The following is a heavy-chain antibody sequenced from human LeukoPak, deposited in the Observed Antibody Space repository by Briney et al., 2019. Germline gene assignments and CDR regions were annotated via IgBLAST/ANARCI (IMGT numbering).Heavy chain of an antibody. J-gene: IGHJ5*02. D-gene: IGHD4-17*01. CDR2: IYTSGST. V-gene: IGHV4-61*02. CDR1: GGSISSSSYY. Sequence: SETLSLTCTVSGGSISSSSYYWSWIRQPAGKGLEWIGRIYTSGSTNYNPSLKSRVTISVDTSKNQFSLKLSSVTAADTAVYYCARTYGDYVGNWFDPWGQGTLVTVSS. CDR3: ARTYGDYVGNWFDP.